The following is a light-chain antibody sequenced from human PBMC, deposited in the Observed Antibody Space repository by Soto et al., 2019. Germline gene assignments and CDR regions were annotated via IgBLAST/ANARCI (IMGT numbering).Light chain of an antibody. V-gene: IGKV3-15*01. J-gene: IGKJ4*01. CDR1: QNVDNA. Sequence: EIVMTQSPVTLSVSPGDRVTLSCRASQNVDNAVAWYQQKYGQPPTLLIYAASTQATGVPDRFRGSGSGTDFTLTISRLLSEVFAVYYCQHYGIWASFGGGSRVDFK. CDR2: AAS. CDR3: QHYGIWAS.